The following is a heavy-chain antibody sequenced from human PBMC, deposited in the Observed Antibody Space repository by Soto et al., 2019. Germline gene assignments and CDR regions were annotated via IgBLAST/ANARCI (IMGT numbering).Heavy chain of an antibody. J-gene: IGHJ4*02. CDR1: GYTFTSYY. D-gene: IGHD2-15*01. V-gene: IGHV1-46*03. CDR2: INPSGST. Sequence: QVQLVQSGAEVKKPGASVKVSCKASGYTFTSYYMHWVRQAPGQGLEWMGIINPSGSTTYAQKFQGRVTMTRDTATSTVYMELSSLRSEDTAVYYCTRVYCSGGSCDSIDYWGQGTLVTVSS. CDR3: TRVYCSGGSCDSIDY.